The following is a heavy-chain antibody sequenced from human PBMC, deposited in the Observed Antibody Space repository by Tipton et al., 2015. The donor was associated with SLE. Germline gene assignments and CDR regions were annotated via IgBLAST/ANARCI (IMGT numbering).Heavy chain of an antibody. Sequence: TLSLTCAVYGGSFSGYYWSWIRQPPGKGLEWIGEINHSGSTNYNPSLKSRVTISVDTSKNQFSLKLGSVTAADTAVYYCARAYYDSSGRFDYWGQGTLVTVSS. D-gene: IGHD3-22*01. CDR1: GGSFSGYY. CDR3: ARAYYDSSGRFDY. V-gene: IGHV4-34*01. J-gene: IGHJ4*02. CDR2: INHSGST.